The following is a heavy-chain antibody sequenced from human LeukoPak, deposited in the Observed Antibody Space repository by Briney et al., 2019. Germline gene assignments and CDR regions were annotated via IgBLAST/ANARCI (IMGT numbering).Heavy chain of an antibody. CDR2: ISYDGSNK. CDR1: GFTFSSYG. J-gene: IGHJ3*02. Sequence: PGRSLRLSCAASGFTFSSYGMHWVRQAPGKGLEWVAVISYDGSNKYYADFVKGRFTISRDNAKNSLYLQMNSLRAEDTAVYYCAREYYDILTGYIGVAFDIWGQGTMVTVSS. D-gene: IGHD3-9*01. V-gene: IGHV3-30*03. CDR3: AREYYDILTGYIGVAFDI.